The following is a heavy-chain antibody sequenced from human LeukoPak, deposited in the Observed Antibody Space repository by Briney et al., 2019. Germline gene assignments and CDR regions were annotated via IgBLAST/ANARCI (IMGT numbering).Heavy chain of an antibody. Sequence: AGGSLRLSCSASGFTFSYYAIHWVRQAPGKGLEWVALTWSDGSNKYYADSVKGRITISRDNSKNTVYLQMNSLRAEDTAVYYCARELFSSGSCPDGWGQGTLVTVSS. V-gene: IGHV3-33*01. D-gene: IGHD3-10*01. J-gene: IGHJ4*02. CDR2: TWSDGSNK. CDR3: ARELFSSGSCPDG. CDR1: GFTFSYYA.